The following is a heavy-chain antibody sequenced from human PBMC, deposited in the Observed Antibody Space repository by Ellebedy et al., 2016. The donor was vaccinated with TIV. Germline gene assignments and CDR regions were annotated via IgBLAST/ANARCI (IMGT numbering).Heavy chain of an antibody. CDR1: GGSFSGYS. CDR3: ARDTCTAGGCYVGH. CDR2: INHSGSN. D-gene: IGHD2-15*01. V-gene: IGHV4-34*01. Sequence: SETLSLXCAVYGGSFSGYSWSWIRQAPGKGLEWIGEINHSGSNKYNPSLESRVTMSFDTSKNQFSLKLNSVTAADTAFYYCARDTCTAGGCYVGHWGQGTLVTVSS. J-gene: IGHJ5*02.